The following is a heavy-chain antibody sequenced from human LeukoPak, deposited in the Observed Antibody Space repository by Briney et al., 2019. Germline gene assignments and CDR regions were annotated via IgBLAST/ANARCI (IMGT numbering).Heavy chain of an antibody. V-gene: IGHV5-51*01. J-gene: IGHJ5*02. Sequence: GESLKISCQASGYRFTSYWIGWVRQMPGKGLEWMGVIHPGEYERRYSPSFEGQVTISVDRSISTAYMQWSSLKASDTAMYYCARRTDSGWKWFDPWGQGTLVTVSS. D-gene: IGHD6-25*01. CDR3: ARRTDSGWKWFDP. CDR1: GYRFTSYW. CDR2: IHPGEYER.